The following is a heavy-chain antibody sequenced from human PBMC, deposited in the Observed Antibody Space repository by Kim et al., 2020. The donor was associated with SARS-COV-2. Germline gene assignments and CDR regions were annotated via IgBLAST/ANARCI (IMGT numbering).Heavy chain of an antibody. V-gene: IGHV4-59*09. D-gene: IGHD2-21*02. J-gene: IGHJ6*03. Sequence: PSLQSRVTISVDTSKNQFSLKLSSVTAADTAVYYCARGGDSHYYYYYMDVWGKGTTVTVSS. CDR3: ARGGDSHYYYYYMDV.